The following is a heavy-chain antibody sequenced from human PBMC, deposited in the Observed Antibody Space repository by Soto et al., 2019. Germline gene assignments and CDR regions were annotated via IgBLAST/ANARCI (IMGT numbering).Heavy chain of an antibody. Sequence: GGSLRLSCAASGFTVSSNYMSWVRQAPGKGLEWVSVIYSGGSTYYADSVKGRFTISRDNSKNTLYLQMNSLRAEDTAVYYCARGELEPTIFDYWGQGTLVTVSS. D-gene: IGHD1-1*01. CDR1: GFTVSSNY. V-gene: IGHV3-53*01. J-gene: IGHJ4*02. CDR3: ARGELEPTIFDY. CDR2: IYSGGST.